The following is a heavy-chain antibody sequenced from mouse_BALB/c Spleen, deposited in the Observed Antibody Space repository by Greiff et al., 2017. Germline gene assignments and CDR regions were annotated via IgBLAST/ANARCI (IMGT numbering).Heavy chain of an antibody. CDR2: ILPGSGST. J-gene: IGHJ3*01. Sequence: QVQLQQSGAELMKPGASVKISCKATGYTFSSYWIEWVKQRPGHGLEWIGEILPGSGSTNYNEKFKGKATFTADTSSNTAYMQLSSLTSEDSAVYYCARDYGSSYGGFAYWGQGTLVTVSA. CDR1: GYTFSSYW. V-gene: IGHV1-9*01. CDR3: ARDYGSSYGGFAY. D-gene: IGHD1-1*01.